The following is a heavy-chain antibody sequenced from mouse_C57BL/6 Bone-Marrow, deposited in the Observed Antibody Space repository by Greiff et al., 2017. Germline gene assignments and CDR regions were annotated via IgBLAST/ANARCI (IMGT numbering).Heavy chain of an antibody. CDR2: ISYDGSN. D-gene: IGHD1-1*01. Sequence: EVKLVESGPGLVKPSQSLSLTCSVTGYSITSGYYWNWIRQFPGNKLEWMGYISYDGSNNYNPSLKNRISITRDTSKNQFFLKLNSVTTEDTATYYCARDYYGSSYGNYYFDYWGQGTTLTVSS. V-gene: IGHV3-6*01. CDR3: ARDYYGSSYGNYYFDY. CDR1: GYSITSGYY. J-gene: IGHJ2*01.